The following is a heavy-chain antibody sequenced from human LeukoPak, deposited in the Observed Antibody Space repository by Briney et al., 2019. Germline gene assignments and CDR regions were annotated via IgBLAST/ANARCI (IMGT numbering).Heavy chain of an antibody. CDR2: IYTSGST. CDR3: ARAMRVDRFFDY. Sequence: SETLSLTCTVSGGSFNSGSYYWSWIRQPAGKGLEWVGRIYTSGSTNYNPSLKSRVTISVDTANNQFSLQLTSVTAADPAVYYCARAMRVDRFFDYWGQGILVTVSS. V-gene: IGHV4-61*02. D-gene: IGHD5-12*01. J-gene: IGHJ4*02. CDR1: GGSFNSGSYY.